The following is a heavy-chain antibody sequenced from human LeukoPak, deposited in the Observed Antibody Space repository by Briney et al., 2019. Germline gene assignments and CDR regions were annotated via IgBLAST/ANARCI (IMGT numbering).Heavy chain of an antibody. D-gene: IGHD3-10*01. V-gene: IGHV3-7*01. CDR2: IKQDGSEK. CDR1: GFTFSSYW. CDR3: ARGAPPYYYGSGSYQGFCSY. Sequence: GGSLRLSCAASGFTFSSYWMSWVRQAPGKGLEWVANIKQDGSEKYYVDSVKGRFTISRDNAKNSLYLQMNSLRAEDTAVYYCARGAPPYYYGSGSYQGFCSYWGQGTLVTVSS. J-gene: IGHJ4*02.